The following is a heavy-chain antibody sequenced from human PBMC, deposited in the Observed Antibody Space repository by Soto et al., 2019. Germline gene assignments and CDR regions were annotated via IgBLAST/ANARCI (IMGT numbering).Heavy chain of an antibody. Sequence: GGSLRLSCAASGFTFSSYGMHWVRQAPGKGLEWVAVISYDGSNKYYADSVKGRFTISRDNSKNTLYLQMNSLRAGDTAVYYCAKDYNLFYGMDVWGQGTTVTVSS. CDR3: AKDYNLFYGMDV. CDR1: GFTFSSYG. J-gene: IGHJ6*02. D-gene: IGHD3-10*01. CDR2: ISYDGSNK. V-gene: IGHV3-30*18.